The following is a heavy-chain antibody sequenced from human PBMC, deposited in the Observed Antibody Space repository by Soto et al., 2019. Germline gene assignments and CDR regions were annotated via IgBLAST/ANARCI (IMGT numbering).Heavy chain of an antibody. CDR3: ARTRVANDYGDLFDY. J-gene: IGHJ4*02. CDR1: GGSISSYY. CDR2: IYYSGST. V-gene: IGHV4-59*01. Sequence: QVQLQESGPGLVKPSETLSLTCTVSGGSISSYYWSWIRQPPGKGLEWIGYIYYSGSTNYNPSLKSRVTISVDTSKNQFSLQLSSVTAADTAVYYCARTRVANDYGDLFDYWGQGTLVTVSS. D-gene: IGHD4-17*01.